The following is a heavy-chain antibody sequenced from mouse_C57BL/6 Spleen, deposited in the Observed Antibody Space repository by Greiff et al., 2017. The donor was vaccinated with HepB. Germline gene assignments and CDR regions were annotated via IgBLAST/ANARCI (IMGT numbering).Heavy chain of an antibody. J-gene: IGHJ2*01. CDR3: ARGAHYYESLDY. V-gene: IGHV1-82*01. CDR2: IYPGDGDT. D-gene: IGHD2-4*01. Sequence: QVQLQQSGPELVKPGASVKISCKASGYAFSSSWMNWVKQRPGKGLEWIGRIYPGDGDTNYNGKFKGKATLTADKSSSTAYMQLSSLTSEDSAVYFCARGAHYYESLDYWGQGTTLTVSS. CDR1: GYAFSSSW.